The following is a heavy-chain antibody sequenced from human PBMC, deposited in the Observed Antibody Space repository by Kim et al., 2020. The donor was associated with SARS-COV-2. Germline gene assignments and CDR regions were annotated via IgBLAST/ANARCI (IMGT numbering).Heavy chain of an antibody. Sequence: GRFTISRDNAKNTLYLRMNSLRAEDTAVYYCAKDWGMATIKVRPNAFDIWGQGTMVTVSS. V-gene: IGHV3-23*01. J-gene: IGHJ3*02. D-gene: IGHD3-16*01. CDR3: AKDWGMATIKVRPNAFDI.